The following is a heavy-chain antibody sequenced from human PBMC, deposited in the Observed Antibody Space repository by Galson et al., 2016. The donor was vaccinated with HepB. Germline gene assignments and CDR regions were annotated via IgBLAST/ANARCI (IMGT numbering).Heavy chain of an antibody. Sequence: SVKVSCKASGGTFSSYALSWVRPAPGQGLEWMGGIIPIFGTANYAQKFQGRVTITADESTRTAYMGLSSLMSEDTAVYYCARAVRQLSYDYPFDYWGQGSLVSVSS. CDR1: GGTFSSYA. D-gene: IGHD3-10*02. V-gene: IGHV1-69*13. CDR2: IIPIFGTA. CDR3: ARAVRQLSYDYPFDY. J-gene: IGHJ4*02.